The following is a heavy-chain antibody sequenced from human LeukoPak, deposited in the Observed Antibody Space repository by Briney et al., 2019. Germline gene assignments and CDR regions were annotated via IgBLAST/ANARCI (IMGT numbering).Heavy chain of an antibody. CDR1: GGSISSGGYS. Sequence: SETLSLTCAVSGGSISSGGYSWSWIRQPPGKGLEWIGYIYHSGSTYYNPSLKSRVTISVDTSKNQFSLKLSSVTAADTAVYYCARAARGYYYGSGSYYIGWGQGTLVTVSS. CDR2: IYHSGST. V-gene: IGHV4-30-2*05. CDR3: ARAARGYYYGSGSYYIG. J-gene: IGHJ4*02. D-gene: IGHD3-10*01.